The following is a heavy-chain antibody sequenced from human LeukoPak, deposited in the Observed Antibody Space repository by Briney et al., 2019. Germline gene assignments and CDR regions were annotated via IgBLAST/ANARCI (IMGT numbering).Heavy chain of an antibody. D-gene: IGHD6-19*01. CDR1: GGSISSGGYY. J-gene: IGHJ5*02. CDR2: INHSGST. V-gene: IGHV4-39*07. Sequence: SETLSLTCTVSGGSISSGGYYWSWIRQPPGKGLEWIGEINHSGSTNYNPSLKSRVTISVDTSKNQFSLKLSSVTAADTAVYYCARSSGWPPRWFDPWGQGTLVTVSS. CDR3: ARSSGWPPRWFDP.